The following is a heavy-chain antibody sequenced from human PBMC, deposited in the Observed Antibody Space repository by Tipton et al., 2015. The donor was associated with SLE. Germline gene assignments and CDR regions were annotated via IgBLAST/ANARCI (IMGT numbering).Heavy chain of an antibody. CDR1: GDSISDYY. CDR3: ARAGKYGAFDAFDV. CDR2: IYASGST. D-gene: IGHD4-17*01. J-gene: IGHJ3*01. V-gene: IGHV4-4*07. Sequence: TLSLTCTVSGDSISDYYWTWVRQPAGKGLEWIGRIYASGSTTYNPSLKSRVTMSLDSSKNQLSLRLSSVTAADTAVYYCARAGKYGAFDAFDVWGQGTMVTVSS.